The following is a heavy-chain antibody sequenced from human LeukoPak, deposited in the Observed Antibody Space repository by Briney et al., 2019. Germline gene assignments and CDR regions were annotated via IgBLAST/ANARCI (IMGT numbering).Heavy chain of an antibody. CDR1: GYSISSGYY. CDR2: IYHSGST. J-gene: IGHJ4*02. D-gene: IGHD4-11*01. V-gene: IGHV4-38-2*01. CDR3: ASAGDDYHYFDY. Sequence: SETLSLTCAVSGYSISSGYYWGWIRQPPGKGLEWIGSIYHSGSTYYNPSLKSRLTISVDTSKNQFSLKLSSVAAADTAVYYCASAGDDYHYFDYWGQGTLVTVSS.